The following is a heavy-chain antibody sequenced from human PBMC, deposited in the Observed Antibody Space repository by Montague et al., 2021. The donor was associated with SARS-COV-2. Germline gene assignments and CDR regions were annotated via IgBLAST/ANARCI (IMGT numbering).Heavy chain of an antibody. CDR2: IFYTGSK. D-gene: IGHD3-16*02. J-gene: IGHJ5*02. CDR1: GGSTSNYY. V-gene: IGHV4-59*08. CDR3: ARLGFVELWLNLGWFDP. Sequence: SETLSLTCSVSGGSTSNYYWAWIRQSPGKGLQWIGYIFYTGSKKFNPSLKTRVSMSLDASKNHFSLELRSVTAADTAVYYCARLGFVELWLNLGWFDPWGQGTLVTVSS.